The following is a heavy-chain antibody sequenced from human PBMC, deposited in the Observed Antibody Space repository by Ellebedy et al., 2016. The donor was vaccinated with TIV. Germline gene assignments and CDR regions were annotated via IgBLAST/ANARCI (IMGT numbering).Heavy chain of an antibody. J-gene: IGHJ5*02. Sequence: PGGSLRLSCVGSGFTLSNYWVSWGRQAPGKGLEYVAYIGPDGSDTHYVDSVKGRFTISRDNAKNSLYLQMNSLRADDTAVYYCVRAVPNWFDPWGQGTLVTVSS. CDR1: GFTLSNYW. CDR2: IGPDGSDT. V-gene: IGHV3-7*01. CDR3: VRAVPNWFDP.